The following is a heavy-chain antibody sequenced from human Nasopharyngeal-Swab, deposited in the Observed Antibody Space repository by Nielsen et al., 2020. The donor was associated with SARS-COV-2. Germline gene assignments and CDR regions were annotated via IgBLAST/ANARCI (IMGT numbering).Heavy chain of an antibody. CDR3: ARQTSNPYYYYYYMDV. Sequence: GGSLRLSCAASGFTFSSYWMSWVRQAPGKGLKWVANIKQDGSEKYYVDSVKGRFTISRDNAKNSLYLQMNSLRAEDTAVYYCARQTSNPYYYYYYMDVWGKGTTVTVSS. CDR1: GFTFSSYW. CDR2: IKQDGSEK. D-gene: IGHD4-11*01. V-gene: IGHV3-7*01. J-gene: IGHJ6*03.